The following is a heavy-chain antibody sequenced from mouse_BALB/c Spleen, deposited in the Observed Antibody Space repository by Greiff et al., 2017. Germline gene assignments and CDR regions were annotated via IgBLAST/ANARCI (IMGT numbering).Heavy chain of an antibody. V-gene: IGHV1S81*02. J-gene: IGHJ4*01. D-gene: IGHD1-2*01. CDR1: GYTFTSYY. Sequence: QVQLQQSGAELVKPGASVKLSCKASGYTFTSYYMYWVKQRPGQGLEWIGGINPSNGGTNFNEKFKSKATLTVDKSSSTAYMQLSSLTSEDSAVYYCTRSGDYYGYYAMDYWGQGTSVTVSS. CDR3: TRSGDYYGYYAMDY. CDR2: INPSNGGT.